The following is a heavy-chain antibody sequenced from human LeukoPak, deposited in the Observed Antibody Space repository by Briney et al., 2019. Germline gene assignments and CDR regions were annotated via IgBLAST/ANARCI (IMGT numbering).Heavy chain of an antibody. Sequence: ASETLSLTCTVSGGSISSGDYYWSWIRQPPGKGLEWIGYIYYSGSTYYNPSLKSRVTISVDTSKNQFSLKLSSVPAANTAVYYCAIDVVPAALNWYFDLWAGGTLVTVSS. V-gene: IGHV4-30-4*08. J-gene: IGHJ2*01. CDR3: AIDVVPAALNWYFDL. CDR2: IYYSGST. D-gene: IGHD2-2*01. CDR1: GGSISSGDYY.